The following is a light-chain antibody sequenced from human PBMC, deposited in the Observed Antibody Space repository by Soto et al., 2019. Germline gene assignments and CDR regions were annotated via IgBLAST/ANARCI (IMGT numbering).Light chain of an antibody. CDR1: QSVSRY. V-gene: IGKV3-11*01. CDR3: QQRSNLPT. J-gene: IGKJ4*01. Sequence: EIVLTQSPATLSLSPGERATLSCRASQSVSRYLAWYQQKPGQAPRLLIYDSSNRATGIPARFSGSGSGTEFTLTTIILEPEDLAVYYCQQRSNLPTFGGGTKVEIK. CDR2: DSS.